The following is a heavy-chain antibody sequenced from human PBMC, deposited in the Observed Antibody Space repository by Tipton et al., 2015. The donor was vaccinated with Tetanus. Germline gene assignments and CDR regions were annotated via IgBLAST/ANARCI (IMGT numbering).Heavy chain of an antibody. CDR1: GYTFTNYG. J-gene: IGHJ4*02. Sequence: QSGAEVKKPGASVKVSCKASGYTFTNYGINWVRQAPGQGLEWMGEINPSGGATNYAQKFQDRVTMTRDTSTNTAYLELRSLRSDDTAVYFCARLVKQWLVPEDYWGQGTLVTVSS. D-gene: IGHD6-19*01. V-gene: IGHV1-46*01. CDR3: ARLVKQWLVPEDY. CDR2: INPSGGAT.